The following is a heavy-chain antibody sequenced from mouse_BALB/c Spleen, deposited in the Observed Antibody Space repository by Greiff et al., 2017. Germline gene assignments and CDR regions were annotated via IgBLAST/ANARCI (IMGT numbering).Heavy chain of an antibody. Sequence: EVMLVESGAELVKPGASVKLSCTASGFNIKDTYMHWVKQRPEQGLEWIGRIDPANGNTKYDPKFQGKATITADTSSNTAYLQLSSLTSEDTAVYYCARDDGWAYWGQGTLVTVSA. V-gene: IGHV14-3*02. J-gene: IGHJ3*01. D-gene: IGHD2-3*01. CDR3: ARDDGWAY. CDR2: IDPANGNT. CDR1: GFNIKDTY.